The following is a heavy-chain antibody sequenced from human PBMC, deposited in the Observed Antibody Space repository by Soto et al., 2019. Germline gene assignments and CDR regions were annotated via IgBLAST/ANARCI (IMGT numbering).Heavy chain of an antibody. V-gene: IGHV1-8*01. CDR3: ARGRGSTIDRGFCDY. Sequence: QVQLVQSGAEVKKPGASVKVSCKPSGYTFTDYDVRWVRHASGQGLEWRGWMNPVSGNTGYAQKFQGRVSMTRDTSISTAYMELNRPTYDDTAVYYCARGRGSTIDRGFCDYWGQGTLVTVSS. CDR1: GYTFTDYD. D-gene: IGHD3-10*01. J-gene: IGHJ4*02. CDR2: MNPVSGNT.